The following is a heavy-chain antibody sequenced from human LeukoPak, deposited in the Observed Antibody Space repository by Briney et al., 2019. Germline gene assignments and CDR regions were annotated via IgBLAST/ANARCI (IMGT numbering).Heavy chain of an antibody. CDR3: AELGITMIGGV. D-gene: IGHD3-10*02. Sequence: GGSLRLSCAASGFTFSNCAMTWVRQAPGRGLEWVSGISGSGGSTNYADSVRGRFTISRDNSKNSLYLQMNSLRAEDTAVYYCAELGITMIGGVWGKGTTVTISS. CDR1: GFTFSNCA. V-gene: IGHV3-23*01. J-gene: IGHJ6*04. CDR2: ISGSGGST.